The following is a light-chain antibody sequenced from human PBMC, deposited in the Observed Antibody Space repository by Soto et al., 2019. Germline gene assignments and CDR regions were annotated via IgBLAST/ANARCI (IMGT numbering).Light chain of an antibody. CDR1: QTVNNNY. J-gene: IGKJ1*01. Sequence: EIVLTQSPGTLSLSPGERATLSCRASQTVNNNYVAWYQQKPGQAPRLLIFRASNKATGIPDRFSGSGSGTEFILTISSLQSEDFAVYYCQQYYRWPQTFGQGTKVDIK. V-gene: IGKV3-20*01. CDR3: QQYYRWPQT. CDR2: RAS.